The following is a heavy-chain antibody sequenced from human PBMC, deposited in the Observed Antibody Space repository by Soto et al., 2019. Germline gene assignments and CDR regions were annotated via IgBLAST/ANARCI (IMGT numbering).Heavy chain of an antibody. J-gene: IGHJ6*02. V-gene: IGHV3-15*01. Sequence: PGGSLRLSCAPSGFTFSNAWMSWVRQAPGKGLEWVGRVKSKTNGGTTDYAAPVKDRFTISRDDSENTLYPQMNSLKTEDTAVYYCTTNSNYWSFYAMDVWGQGTTVTVSS. CDR3: TTNSNYWSFYAMDV. CDR1: GFTFSNAW. CDR2: VKSKTNGGTT. D-gene: IGHD1-7*01.